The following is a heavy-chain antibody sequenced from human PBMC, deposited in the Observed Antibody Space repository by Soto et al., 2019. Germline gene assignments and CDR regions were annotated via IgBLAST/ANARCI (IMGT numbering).Heavy chain of an antibody. D-gene: IGHD3-22*01. V-gene: IGHV3-21*01. CDR3: ARGTNYYDSSVYYGY. J-gene: IGHJ4*02. CDR2: ISSSSTYI. CDR1: GFTFSSYS. Sequence: GVSLRLSFAASGFTFSSYSMNWVRQAPGKGLQWVSSISSSSTYIYYADSVKGRFTISRDNAKNSLYLQMNSLRAEDTAVYYCARGTNYYDSSVYYGYWGQGT.